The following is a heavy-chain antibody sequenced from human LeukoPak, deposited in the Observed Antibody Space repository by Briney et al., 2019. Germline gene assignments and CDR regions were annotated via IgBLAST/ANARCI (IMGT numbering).Heavy chain of an antibody. CDR3: ARPLDDILTGYYNGYYYAMDV. J-gene: IGHJ6*02. Sequence: KPGESLKISCKGSGYRFTSYWIGWVRQMPGKGLEWMRIIYPGDSDTRYSPSFQGQVTITADKSISTAYLQWSSLKASDTAVYYCARPLDDILTGYYNGYYYAMDVWGQGTTVTVSS. CDR1: GYRFTSYW. CDR2: IYPGDSDT. V-gene: IGHV5-51*01. D-gene: IGHD3-9*01.